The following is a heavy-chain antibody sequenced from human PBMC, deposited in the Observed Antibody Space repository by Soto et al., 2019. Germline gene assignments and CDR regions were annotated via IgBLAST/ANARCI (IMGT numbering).Heavy chain of an antibody. Sequence: GGSLRLSCAASGFTFSNAWMNWVRQAPGKGLEWVGRIKSKNDGGTTDYAAPVKGRFTISRDDSKNTLYLQMNSLKTEDTAVYYCTTENYDFWSGSHMAYYYGMDVWGQGTTVTVSS. D-gene: IGHD3-3*01. CDR1: GFTFSNAW. CDR2: IKSKNDGGTT. V-gene: IGHV3-15*07. CDR3: TTENYDFWSGSHMAYYYGMDV. J-gene: IGHJ6*02.